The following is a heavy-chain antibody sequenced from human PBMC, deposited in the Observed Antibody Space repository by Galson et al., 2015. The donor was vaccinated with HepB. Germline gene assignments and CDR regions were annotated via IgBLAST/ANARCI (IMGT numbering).Heavy chain of an antibody. CDR2: ISYDGSNK. J-gene: IGHJ4*02. Sequence: SLRLSCAASGFTFSSYGMHWVRQAPGKGLEWVAVISYDGSNKYYADSVKGRFTISRDNSKNTLYLQMNSLRAEDTAVYYCAKDSLEWLFAGYFDYWGQGTLVTVSS. CDR1: GFTFSSYG. D-gene: IGHD3-3*01. CDR3: AKDSLEWLFAGYFDY. V-gene: IGHV3-30*18.